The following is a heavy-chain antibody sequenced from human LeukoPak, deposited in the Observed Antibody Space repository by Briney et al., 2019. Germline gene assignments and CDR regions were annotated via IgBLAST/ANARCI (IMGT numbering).Heavy chain of an antibody. Sequence: SQTLSLTCAISGDSVSTNSAAWNWIRQSPSRGLEWLGRTYFRSEWYYDYAVSVKSRITIKPDTSKNQFSLHMHSLTPDDTAVYFCARGHHYYDSSGYYYEGLDYWGREPRSPSPQ. J-gene: IGHJ4*02. CDR2: TYFRSEWYY. V-gene: IGHV6-1*01. CDR3: ARGHHYYDSSGYYYEGLDY. CDR1: GDSVSTNSAA. D-gene: IGHD3-22*01.